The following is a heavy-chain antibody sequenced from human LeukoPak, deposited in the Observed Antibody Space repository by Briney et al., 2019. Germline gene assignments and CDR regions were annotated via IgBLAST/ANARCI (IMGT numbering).Heavy chain of an antibody. CDR2: MSPNSGNT. CDR3: ARSQSMVRGVHYYYGMDV. Sequence: ASVKVSCKASGYTFTSFDINWVRQATGQGVEWMGWMSPNSGNTGYAQKFQGRVTMTRNTSISTAYMELSSLRSEDTAVYYCARSQSMVRGVHYYYGMDVWGQGTTVTVSS. V-gene: IGHV1-8*01. J-gene: IGHJ6*02. CDR1: GYTFTSFD. D-gene: IGHD3-10*01.